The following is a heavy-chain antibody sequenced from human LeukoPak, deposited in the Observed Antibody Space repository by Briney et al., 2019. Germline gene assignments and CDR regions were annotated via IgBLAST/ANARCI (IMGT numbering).Heavy chain of an antibody. CDR2: ISYDGSNK. CDR3: AKDGMGI. CDR1: GFTFSSYG. D-gene: IGHD7-27*01. V-gene: IGHV3-30*18. Sequence: GASLRLSCAASGFTFSSYGMHWVRQAPGKGLEWVAVISYDGSNKYYADSVKGRFTISRDNSKNTLYLQMNSLRAEDTAVYYCAKDGMGIWGQGTLVTVSS. J-gene: IGHJ4*02.